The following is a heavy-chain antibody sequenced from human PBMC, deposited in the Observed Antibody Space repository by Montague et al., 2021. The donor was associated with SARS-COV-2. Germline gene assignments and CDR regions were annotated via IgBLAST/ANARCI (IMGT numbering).Heavy chain of an antibody. Sequence: SLRLSCAASGFTFSSYAMHWVRQAPGKGLEWVAVISYDGSNKYYADSVKGRFTISRDNSKNTLYLQMNSLRAEDTALYYCAKALTKYYYGSGIWFDPWGQGTLVTVSS. CDR3: AKALTKYYYGSGIWFDP. V-gene: IGHV3-30-3*01. CDR1: GFTFSSYA. CDR2: ISYDGSNK. J-gene: IGHJ5*02. D-gene: IGHD3-10*01.